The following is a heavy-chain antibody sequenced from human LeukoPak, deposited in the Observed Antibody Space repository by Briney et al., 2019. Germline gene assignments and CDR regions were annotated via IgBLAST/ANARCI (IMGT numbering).Heavy chain of an antibody. V-gene: IGHV3-33*06. Sequence: PGGSLRLSCAASGFIFSNYGMHWVRQAPGKGLEWVAVIWYDGSNKYYVDSVKGRFTISRDNSKNTLYLQMNSLRAEDTAVYYCAKVSRYMVVRGVGFDYWGQGTLVTVYS. CDR3: AKVSRYMVVRGVGFDY. CDR2: IWYDGSNK. D-gene: IGHD3-10*01. J-gene: IGHJ4*02. CDR1: GFIFSNYG.